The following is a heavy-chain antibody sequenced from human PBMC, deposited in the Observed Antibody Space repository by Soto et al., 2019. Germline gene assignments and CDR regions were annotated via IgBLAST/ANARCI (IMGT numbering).Heavy chain of an antibody. Sequence: GSLRLSCQTSGFSFRSYAMHWVRQAPGKGLRWVGVISYDGSHKFYGESVKGRFTISRDDSKNTLYLQMPSQTTEDTGIYSCAKLAAVATGGTAGGLDSWGQGTLVTVSS. V-gene: IGHV3-30*18. CDR1: GFSFRSYA. CDR2: ISYDGSHK. D-gene: IGHD6-13*01. CDR3: AKLAAVATGGTAGGLDS. J-gene: IGHJ5*01.